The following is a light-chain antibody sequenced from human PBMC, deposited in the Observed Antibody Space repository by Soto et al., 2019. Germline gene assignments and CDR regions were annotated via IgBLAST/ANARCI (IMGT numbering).Light chain of an antibody. J-gene: IGKJ1*01. CDR2: GAS. V-gene: IGKV3-20*01. CDR3: QQYSSSPWT. CDR1: QSVSSSY. Sequence: EIVLTQSPGTLSLSPGERATLSCRASQSVSSSYLAWYQQKPGQAPRLLIYGASSRATGIPDRFSGSGSGTDFTLTISRLEPKDFAVYYCQQYSSSPWTFGQATKVEIK.